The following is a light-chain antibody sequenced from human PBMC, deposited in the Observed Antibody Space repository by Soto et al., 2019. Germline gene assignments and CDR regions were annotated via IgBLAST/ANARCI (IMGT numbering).Light chain of an antibody. CDR2: AAA. J-gene: IGKJ5*01. Sequence: PGDRATLSCRASRSVASDLAWYQQKPGQAPRLLIYAAATRATGVPARFSGSGSGTEFTLTISSLQYEDFAVHYCQQYHNWHPITFGQGTRLEIK. CDR1: RSVASD. CDR3: QQYHNWHPIT. V-gene: IGKV3-15*01.